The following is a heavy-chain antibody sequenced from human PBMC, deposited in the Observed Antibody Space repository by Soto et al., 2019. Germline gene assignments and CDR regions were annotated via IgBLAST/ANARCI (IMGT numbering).Heavy chain of an antibody. CDR3: PRDYYYSCCFYYFDY. D-gene: IGHD3-22*01. J-gene: IGHJ4*02. Sequence: PSKTLSLTCTVSGGSISSSSYYWGWIRQPPGKGLEWIGSIYYSGSTYYNPSLKSRVTISVDTSKNQFSLKLSSVTAADTAVYYCPRDYYYSCCFYYFDYWGQGTLVTVSS. CDR1: GGSISSSSYY. CDR2: IYYSGST. V-gene: IGHV4-39*02.